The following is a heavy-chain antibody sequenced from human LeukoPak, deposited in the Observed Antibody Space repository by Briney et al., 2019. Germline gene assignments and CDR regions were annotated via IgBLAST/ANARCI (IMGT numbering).Heavy chain of an antibody. Sequence: QAGGSLRLSCAASGFTFSSYAMHWVRQAPGKGLEWVAVISYDESNKYYADSVKGRFTISRDNSKNTLYLQMNSLRAEDTAMYYCARDQSYWGQGTLVTVSS. CDR3: ARDQSY. V-gene: IGHV3-30*04. CDR1: GFTFSSYA. CDR2: ISYDESNK. J-gene: IGHJ4*02.